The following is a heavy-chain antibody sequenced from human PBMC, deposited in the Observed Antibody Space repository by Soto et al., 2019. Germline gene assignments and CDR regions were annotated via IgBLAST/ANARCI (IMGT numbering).Heavy chain of an antibody. V-gene: IGHV4-34*01. J-gene: IGHJ4*02. CDR1: GGSFSGYY. Sequence: PSETLSLTCAVYGGSFSGYYWSWIRQPPGKGLEWIGEINHSGSTNYNPSLKSRVTISVDTSKNQFSLKLSSVTAADTAVYYCARGFRAKRRSFDYWGQGTLVTVSS. CDR3: ARGFRAKRRSFDY. CDR2: INHSGST.